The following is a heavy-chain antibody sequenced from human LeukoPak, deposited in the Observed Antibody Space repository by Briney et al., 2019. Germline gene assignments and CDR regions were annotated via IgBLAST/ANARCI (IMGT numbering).Heavy chain of an antibody. V-gene: IGHV5-51*01. Sequence: GESLKISCKGSGYSFTSYWIGWVRQMPGKGLEWMGIIYPGDSDTRYSPSFQGQVTISVDKSISTAYLQWSSLKASDTAMYYCARPNITSYYDSRGYDAFDVWGQGTMVTVSS. J-gene: IGHJ3*01. CDR1: GYSFTSYW. CDR2: IYPGDSDT. CDR3: ARPNITSYYDSRGYDAFDV. D-gene: IGHD3-22*01.